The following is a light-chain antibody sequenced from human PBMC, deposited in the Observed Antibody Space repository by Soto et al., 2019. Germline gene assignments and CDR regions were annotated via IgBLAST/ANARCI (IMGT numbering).Light chain of an antibody. CDR1: QFVSTN. J-gene: IGKJ4*01. Sequence: EVVMTQSPATLSVSPGERATLSCRASQFVSTNLAWYQQKPGQAPRLLSYSASTRATGIPARFSGSGSGTEFTLNISSLQSEDSAVYYCQQCNNWPPLTFGGGTKGEIK. CDR2: SAS. V-gene: IGKV3-15*01. CDR3: QQCNNWPPLT.